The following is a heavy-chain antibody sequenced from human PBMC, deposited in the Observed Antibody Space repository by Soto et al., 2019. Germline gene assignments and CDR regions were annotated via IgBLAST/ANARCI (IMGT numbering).Heavy chain of an antibody. CDR1: GGTVSNSA. Sequence: QVQLVQSGAEVKKPGSSVRVSCKASGGTVSNSAISWLRQAPGQGLEWMGGIIPIFGPAIYARKFRGRVTITADESTSTAYMELSTVRSEDTAVYYCGRGSSWTKVEYRGQGTQVTVSS. CDR2: IIPIFGPA. CDR3: GRGSSWTKVEY. V-gene: IGHV1-69*01. D-gene: IGHD2-15*01. J-gene: IGHJ4*02.